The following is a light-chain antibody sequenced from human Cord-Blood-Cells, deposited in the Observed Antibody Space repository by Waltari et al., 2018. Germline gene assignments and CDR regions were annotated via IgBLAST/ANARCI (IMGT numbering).Light chain of an antibody. CDR2: SNN. J-gene: IGLJ3*02. Sequence: QSVLTQPPSASGTPGQRVTISCSGSSSNIGSNTVNWYQQVPGTAPKLLIYSNNQLPSGVPARFSGSKSGASASLAISGLQSEDEADYYCAAWDDSLNVWVFCGGPKLTVL. V-gene: IGLV1-44*01. CDR1: SSNIGSNT. CDR3: AAWDDSLNVWV.